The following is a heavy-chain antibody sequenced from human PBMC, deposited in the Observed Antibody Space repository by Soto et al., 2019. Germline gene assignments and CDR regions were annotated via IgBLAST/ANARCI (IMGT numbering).Heavy chain of an antibody. D-gene: IGHD2-15*01. V-gene: IGHV3-66*01. CDR2: IHSGGTT. Sequence: EVQLVESGGDLVQPGGSLRLSCAASGFTVSTMYMSWVRQAPGKGLEWVSVIHSGGTTYYADSVKGRFTISRDSSKNTGYLQINSLRVEDTAVYYCAGERDIAYGMDVWGQGTTVTVSS. CDR1: GFTVSTMY. J-gene: IGHJ6*02. CDR3: AGERDIAYGMDV.